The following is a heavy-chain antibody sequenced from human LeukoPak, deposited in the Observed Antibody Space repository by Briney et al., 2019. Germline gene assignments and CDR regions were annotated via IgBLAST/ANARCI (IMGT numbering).Heavy chain of an antibody. D-gene: IGHD1-1*01. J-gene: IGHJ6*03. V-gene: IGHV4-38-2*02. CDR1: GYSISSGYY. CDR3: ARHPDNSHYYYYYMDV. Sequence: SETLSLTCTVSGYSISSGYYWGWIRQPPGKGLDWIGSIYHSGSTYYNASLKSRVTISVDTSKNQFSLKLSSVTAADTAVYYCARHPDNSHYYYYYMDVWGKGTTVTVSS. CDR2: IYHSGST.